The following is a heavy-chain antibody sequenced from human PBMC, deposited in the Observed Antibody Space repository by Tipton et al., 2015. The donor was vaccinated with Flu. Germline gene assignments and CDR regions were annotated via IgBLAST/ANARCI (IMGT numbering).Heavy chain of an antibody. J-gene: IGHJ4*02. D-gene: IGHD3-10*02. V-gene: IGHV4-39*01. CDR2: IYPSGTT. CDR3: ARLSFYDVDLKNFYFDY. CDR1: SGSIRSTNYF. Sequence: TLSLTCTVSSGSIRSTNYFCAWIRQPPGKRLELIGSIYPSGTTYYNPSLKSRVTISVDTSKSQFSLKLSSVTAAGTAMFYCARLSFYDVDLKNFYFDYWGQGALVTVSS.